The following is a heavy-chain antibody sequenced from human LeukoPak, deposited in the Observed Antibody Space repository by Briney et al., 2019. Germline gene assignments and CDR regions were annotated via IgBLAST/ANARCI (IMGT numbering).Heavy chain of an antibody. CDR2: ISISSSYI. J-gene: IGHJ4*02. Sequence: AGGSLRLSCAASGFTFSSYSINWVRQAPGKGLEWDSSISISSSYIYYANSVKGRFTISRDNAKNSLYLQMNSLRAEDTAVYYCARGPQKNGHSSGYPGYFDYWGQGTLVTVSS. CDR1: GFTFSSYS. V-gene: IGHV3-21*01. CDR3: ARGPQKNGHSSGYPGYFDY. D-gene: IGHD3-22*01.